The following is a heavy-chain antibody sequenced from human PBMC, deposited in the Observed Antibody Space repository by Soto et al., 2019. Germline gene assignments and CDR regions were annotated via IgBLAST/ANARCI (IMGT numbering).Heavy chain of an antibody. D-gene: IGHD2-8*02. CDR1: GFTFSDHG. Sequence: QVQLVESGGGVVPPGTSLRLSCAASGFTFSDHGMHWVRQAPGKGLEWVAVVSAAGGTTYYADSVKGRLTLSRDNSRSTLSLQMNSLTSVDTAVYYCTREGTGRLRYAFDVWGQGTVVTVSS. CDR3: TREGTGRLRYAFDV. J-gene: IGHJ3*01. V-gene: IGHV3-30*03. CDR2: VSAAGGTT.